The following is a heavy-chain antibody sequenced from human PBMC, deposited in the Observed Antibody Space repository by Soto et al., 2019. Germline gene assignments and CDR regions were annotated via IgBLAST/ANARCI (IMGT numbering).Heavy chain of an antibody. CDR2: ISWNSGSI. D-gene: IGHD3-16*01. Sequence: EVQLVESGGGLVQPGRSLRLSCAASGFTFDDYAMHWVRQAPGKGLEWVSGISWNSGSIGYADSVKGRFTISRDNAKNSLYLQMNSLRAEDTALYYCAKDIEGGVKSNYDYMDVWGKGTTVTVSS. J-gene: IGHJ6*03. CDR3: AKDIEGGVKSNYDYMDV. V-gene: IGHV3-9*01. CDR1: GFTFDDYA.